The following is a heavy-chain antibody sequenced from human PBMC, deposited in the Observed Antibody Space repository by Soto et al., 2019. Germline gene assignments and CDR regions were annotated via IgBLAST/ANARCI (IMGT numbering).Heavy chain of an antibody. V-gene: IGHV3-23*01. CDR1: GFTFSSYA. CDR3: AKGSSEVVFDY. D-gene: IGHD2-15*01. J-gene: IGHJ4*02. CDR2: ISGSGGST. Sequence: GESLKISCAASGFTFSSYAMSWVRQAPGQGLEWDSAISGSGGSTYYADSVTGRCTISRDNSKNTLYLQMNSLRAEDTAVYYCAKGSSEVVFDYWGQGTMVTVSS.